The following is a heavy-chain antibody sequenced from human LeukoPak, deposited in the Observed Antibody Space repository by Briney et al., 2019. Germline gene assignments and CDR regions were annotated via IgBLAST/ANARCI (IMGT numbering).Heavy chain of an antibody. J-gene: IGHJ4*02. CDR3: ARVLDSSSSRYQAFPY. V-gene: IGHV3-21*01. CDR1: GFTFSSYS. CDR2: ISSSSSYI. D-gene: IGHD2-15*01. Sequence: PGGSLRLSCAASGFTFSSYSMNWVRQAPGKGLEWVSSISSSSSYIYYADSVKGRFTISRDNAKNSLYLQMNSLRAEDTAVYYCARVLDSSSSRYQAFPYWGQGTLVTVSS.